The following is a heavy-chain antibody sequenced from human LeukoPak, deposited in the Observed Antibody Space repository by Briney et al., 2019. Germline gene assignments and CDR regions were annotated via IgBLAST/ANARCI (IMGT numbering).Heavy chain of an antibody. CDR3: ARDHTPATPRFRYDSGAPGYYGMDA. CDR1: GFIFSMYG. J-gene: IGHJ6*02. CDR2: VSSDGNTK. D-gene: IGHD1-20*01. Sequence: GGSLRLSCAASGFIFSMYGMQWARQAPGNGLEWVAVVSSDGNTKGYAGSVEGRFAIAIDTYKTTLSLQVSFLRLEDMAVYYCARDHTPATPRFRYDSGAPGYYGMDAWGQGTTVSVSS. V-gene: IGHV3-30*09.